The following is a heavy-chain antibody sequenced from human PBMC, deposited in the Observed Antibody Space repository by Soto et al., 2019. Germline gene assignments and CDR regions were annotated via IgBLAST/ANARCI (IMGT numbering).Heavy chain of an antibody. V-gene: IGHV1-18*01. CDR2: IATYNSNR. CDR1: GDTFTNFG. J-gene: IGHJ5*02. Sequence: HLVQSGPEVKKPGASVTVSCKTSGDTFTNFGLSWVRQAPGQGFEWMGWIATYNSNRNYAQKFQGRLDLTTDTSTSTAYMELKSLGYDDTAVYYCARVLRRVVNWFDPWGQGTLVTVSS. D-gene: IGHD3-10*01. CDR3: ARVLRRVVNWFDP.